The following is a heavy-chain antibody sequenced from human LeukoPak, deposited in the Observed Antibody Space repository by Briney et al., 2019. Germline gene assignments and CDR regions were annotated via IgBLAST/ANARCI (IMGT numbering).Heavy chain of an antibody. J-gene: IGHJ3*02. Sequence: SETLSLTCTVSGYSISSGYYWSWIRQPAGKGLEWIGRIYTSGSTNYNPSLQSRVTMSVDTSKNQFSLNLSSVTAADTAVYYCATVGIFRGVDAFDIWGQGTMVTVSS. D-gene: IGHD3-10*01. CDR3: ATVGIFRGVDAFDI. V-gene: IGHV4-4*07. CDR1: GYSISSGYY. CDR2: IYTSGST.